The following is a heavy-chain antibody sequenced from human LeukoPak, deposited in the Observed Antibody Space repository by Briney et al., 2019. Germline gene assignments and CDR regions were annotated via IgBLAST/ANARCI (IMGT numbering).Heavy chain of an antibody. D-gene: IGHD1-26*01. J-gene: IGHJ4*02. Sequence: PGGSLRLSCAASGFTFDDYGMSWVRQAPGKGLEWVAFIRYDGTNEYYADSVKGRFTISRDNSKSTLYLQMNSLRVEDTAVYNCARSEYSGTYFDYWGQGTLVTVSS. CDR1: GFTFDDYG. CDR3: ARSEYSGTYFDY. V-gene: IGHV3-30*02. CDR2: IRYDGTNE.